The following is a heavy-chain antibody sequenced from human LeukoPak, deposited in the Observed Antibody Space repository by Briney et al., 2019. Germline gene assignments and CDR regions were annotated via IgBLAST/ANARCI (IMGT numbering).Heavy chain of an antibody. Sequence: GVPLRLPCAASEFTFTSYELKWVRRAPGKGLEGVSYISRSGNSISYTDPVKGRLTISSDNAKNSLYLQVNSVRAEDTAVYYCARGPSIAARYDAFDIWGQGTMVTVSS. D-gene: IGHD6-6*01. CDR1: EFTFTSYE. CDR3: ARGPSIAARYDAFDI. V-gene: IGHV3-48*03. CDR2: ISRSGNSI. J-gene: IGHJ3*02.